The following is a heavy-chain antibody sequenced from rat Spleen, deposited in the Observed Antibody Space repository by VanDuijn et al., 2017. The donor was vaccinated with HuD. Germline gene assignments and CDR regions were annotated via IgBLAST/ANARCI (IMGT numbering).Heavy chain of an antibody. CDR3: ARHRSYYSSYVYAFDY. Sequence: EVQLMESNGGLVQPGRSLKLSCAASGFTVSDYYMAWVRQAPTAGLEWVATFSFDGRTTYYRDSVKGRFIISRDNAKNTLYLQMDSLRSEDTATYYCARHRSYYSSYVYAFDYWGQGVMVTVSS. V-gene: IGHV5-29*01. CDR1: GFTVSDYY. D-gene: IGHD1-2*01. J-gene: IGHJ2*01. CDR2: FSFDGRTT.